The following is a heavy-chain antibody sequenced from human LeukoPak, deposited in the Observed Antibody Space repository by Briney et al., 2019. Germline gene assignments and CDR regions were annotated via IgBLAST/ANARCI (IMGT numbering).Heavy chain of an antibody. CDR3: ARGRSRIPGPKSNWFDP. V-gene: IGHV4-59*12. CDR2: IYYSGST. D-gene: IGHD2-15*01. Sequence: SETLSLTCTVSGGSISSYYWSWIRQPPGKGLEWIGYIYYSGSTNYNPSLKSRVTISVDTSKNQFSLKLSSVTAADTAVYYCARGRSRIPGPKSNWFDPWGQGTLVTVSS. J-gene: IGHJ5*02. CDR1: GGSISSYY.